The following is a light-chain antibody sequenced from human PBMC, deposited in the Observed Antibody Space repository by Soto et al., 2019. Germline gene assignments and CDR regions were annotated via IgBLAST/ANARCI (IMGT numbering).Light chain of an antibody. V-gene: IGLV2-14*01. J-gene: IGLJ1*01. CDR3: SSYTSRTTLYV. Sequence: QSVLTQPASVSGSPGQSITISCTGTSSDVGFYNYVSWYQQHPGKAPKLLIYEVSNRPSGVSNRFSGSKSGNTASLTISGLQAEDEAEYYCSSYTSRTTLYVFGTGTTLTVL. CDR1: SSDVGFYNY. CDR2: EVS.